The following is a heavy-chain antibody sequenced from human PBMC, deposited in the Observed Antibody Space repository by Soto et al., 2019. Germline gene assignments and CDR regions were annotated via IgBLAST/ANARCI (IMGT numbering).Heavy chain of an antibody. CDR1: GFSLSTSGVV. CDR2: IHWDDDE. V-gene: IGHV2-5*02. CDR3: AHATTVTTLDH. J-gene: IGHJ4*02. Sequence: QITLNESGPTLVKPTQTLTLTCTFSGFSLSTSGVVVGWIRQPPGKALEWLALIHWDDDERYNPSLKNTLTLHQGTPKSPVGPTITNQDPADTATYYFAHATTVTTLDHWGQGTLVTVSS. D-gene: IGHD4-17*01.